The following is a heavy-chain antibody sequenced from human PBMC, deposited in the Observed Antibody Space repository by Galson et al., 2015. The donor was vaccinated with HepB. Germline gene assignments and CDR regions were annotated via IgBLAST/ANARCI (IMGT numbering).Heavy chain of an antibody. Sequence: SVKVSCKASGYTFTGYYMHWVRQAPGQGLEWMGRINPNSGGTNYAQKFQGRVTMTRDTSISTAYMELSRLRSDDTAVYYCARGDRGTSDAFDIWGQGTMVTVSS. CDR3: ARGDRGTSDAFDI. D-gene: IGHD1-26*01. J-gene: IGHJ3*02. CDR1: GYTFTGYY. V-gene: IGHV1-2*06. CDR2: INPNSGGT.